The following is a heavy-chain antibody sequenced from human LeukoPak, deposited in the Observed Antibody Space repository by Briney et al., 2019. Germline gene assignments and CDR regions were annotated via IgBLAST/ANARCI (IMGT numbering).Heavy chain of an antibody. D-gene: IGHD1-26*01. CDR3: GALFAPPEFNRIVGATTTDY. Sequence: ASVKVSCKASGGTFSSYAISWVRQAPGQGLEWMGGIIPIFGTANYAQKFQGRVTITADESTSTAYMELSSLRSEDTAAYYCGALFAPPEFNRIVGATTTDYWGQGTLVTVSS. J-gene: IGHJ4*02. V-gene: IGHV1-69*13. CDR1: GGTFSSYA. CDR2: IIPIFGTA.